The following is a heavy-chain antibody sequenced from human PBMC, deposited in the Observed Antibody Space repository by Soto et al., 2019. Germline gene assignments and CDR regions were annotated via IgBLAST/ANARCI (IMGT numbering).Heavy chain of an antibody. CDR3: ARGSIAAILAAFDI. CDR1: GFTFSSYS. D-gene: IGHD2-15*01. Sequence: GGSLRLSCAASGFTFSSYSMNWVRQAPGKGLEWVSSISSSSSYIYYADSVKGRFTISRDNAKNSLYLQMNSLRAEDTAVYYCARGSIAAILAAFDIWGQGTMVTVSS. J-gene: IGHJ3*02. V-gene: IGHV3-21*01. CDR2: ISSSSSYI.